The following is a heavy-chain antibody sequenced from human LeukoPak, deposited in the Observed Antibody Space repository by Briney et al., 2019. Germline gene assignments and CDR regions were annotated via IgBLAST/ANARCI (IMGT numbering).Heavy chain of an antibody. CDR2: FHNSGTS. CDR1: DDSISDYN. D-gene: IGHD3-16*01. Sequence: SETLSLTCTVSDDSISDYNRGWIRQPPGKGLEWIGYFHNSGTSTYNPSLKSRVTISADTSKNQFSLKLNSLTTADTAVYYCTRGAGWLIDYWGQGILVTVSS. V-gene: IGHV4-59*01. J-gene: IGHJ4*02. CDR3: TRGAGWLIDY.